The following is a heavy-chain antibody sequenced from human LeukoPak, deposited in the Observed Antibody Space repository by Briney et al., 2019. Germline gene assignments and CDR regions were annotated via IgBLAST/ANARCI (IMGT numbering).Heavy chain of an antibody. CDR3: AKGGSSWSPPLGGFYYGMDV. CDR2: ISGSGGST. J-gene: IGHJ6*02. D-gene: IGHD6-13*01. Sequence: PGGSLRLSCAASGFTFSSYAMSWVRQAPGKGLEWVSVISGSGGSTYYADSVKGRFTISRDNSKNTLYLQMNSLRAEDTAVYYCAKGGSSWSPPLGGFYYGMDVWGQGTTVTVSS. V-gene: IGHV3-23*01. CDR1: GFTFSSYA.